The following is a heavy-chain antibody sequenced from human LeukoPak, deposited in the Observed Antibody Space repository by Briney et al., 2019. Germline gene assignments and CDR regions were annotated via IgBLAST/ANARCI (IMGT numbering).Heavy chain of an antibody. CDR2: IYHRGST. Sequence: GKRLEWMGSIYHRGSTYYNPSLKSRVTISVDTSKNQFSLKLSSMTAADTAIYYCASGEGIDDCGQETRVIASS. D-gene: IGHD2-21*01. J-gene: IGHJ4*03. CDR3: ASGEGIDD. V-gene: IGHV4-38-2*01.